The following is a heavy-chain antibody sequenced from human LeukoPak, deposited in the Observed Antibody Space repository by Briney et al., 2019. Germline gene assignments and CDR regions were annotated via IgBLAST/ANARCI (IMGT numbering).Heavy chain of an antibody. CDR2: INPNSGGT. J-gene: IGHJ6*03. Sequence: ASVKVSCKASGYTFTGYYMHWVRQAPGQGLEWMGWINPNSGGTNYAQKFQGRVTMTRDTSISTAYMELSRLRSEDTAVYYCARGLTYYYDSSGYSRPYYMDVWGKGTTVTVSS. CDR3: ARGLTYYYDSSGYSRPYYMDV. V-gene: IGHV1-2*02. CDR1: GYTFTGYY. D-gene: IGHD3-22*01.